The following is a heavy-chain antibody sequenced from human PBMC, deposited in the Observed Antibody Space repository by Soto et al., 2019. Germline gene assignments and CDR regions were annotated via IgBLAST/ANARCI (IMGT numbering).Heavy chain of an antibody. J-gene: IGHJ4*02. CDR3: ARDPGDTTGWFYFDS. Sequence: EVQLVESGGGLVQPGGSLRLSCAASGFTFSSHWMHWVRQVPGKGLVWVSRINGDGTSINYADSVKGRFTISRDNAKNTLYLQMNSLRAEDTAVYYCARDPGDTTGWFYFDSWGQGTLVIVSS. D-gene: IGHD6-19*01. V-gene: IGHV3-74*01. CDR2: INGDGTSI. CDR1: GFTFSSHW.